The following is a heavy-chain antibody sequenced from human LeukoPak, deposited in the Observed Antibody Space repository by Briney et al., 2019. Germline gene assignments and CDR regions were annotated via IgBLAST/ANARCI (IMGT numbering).Heavy chain of an antibody. D-gene: IGHD3-22*01. CDR2: IYYSGST. J-gene: IGHJ5*02. V-gene: IGHV4-59*05. Sequence: NPSETLSLTCTVSGASISGNLWTWIRQPPGKGLEWIGSIYYSGSTYYNPSLKSRVTISVDTSKNQFSLKLSSVTAADTAVYYCARRTYYYDFNWFDPWGQGTLVTVSS. CDR1: GASISGNL. CDR3: ARRTYYYDFNWFDP.